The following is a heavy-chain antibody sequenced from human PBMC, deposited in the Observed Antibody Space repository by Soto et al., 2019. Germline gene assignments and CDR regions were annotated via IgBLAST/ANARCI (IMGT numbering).Heavy chain of an antibody. CDR1: GFTFSSYW. V-gene: IGHV3-74*01. D-gene: IGHD2-21*02. CDR3: AREGRLVVVTAIDYYYGMDV. Sequence: PGGSLRLSCAASGFTFSSYWMDWVRQAPGKGLVWVSRINSDGSSTSYADSVKGRFTISRDNAKNTLYLQMNSLRAEDTAVYYCAREGRLVVVTAIDYYYGMDVWGQGTTVTVSS. J-gene: IGHJ6*02. CDR2: INSDGSST.